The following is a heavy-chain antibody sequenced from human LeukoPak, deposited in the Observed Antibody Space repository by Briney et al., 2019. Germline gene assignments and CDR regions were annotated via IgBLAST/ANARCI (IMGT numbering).Heavy chain of an antibody. Sequence: TSETLSLTCTVSGGSFSSYYWSWIRRPAGKGLEWIGRIYTSGSTNYNPSLKSRVTMSVDTSKNQFSLKLSSVTAADTAVYYCARDPSYSSSWYRGDYFDYWGQGTLVTVSS. CDR3: ARDPSYSSSWYRGDYFDY. V-gene: IGHV4-4*07. D-gene: IGHD6-13*01. CDR2: IYTSGST. J-gene: IGHJ4*02. CDR1: GGSFSSYY.